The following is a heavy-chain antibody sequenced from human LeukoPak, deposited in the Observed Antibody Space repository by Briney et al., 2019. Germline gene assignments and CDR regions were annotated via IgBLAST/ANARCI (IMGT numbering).Heavy chain of an antibody. Sequence: GRSLRLSCAASGFTFDDYAMHWVRHAPGKGLEWVSGISWNSGSIGYADSVKGRFTISRDNAKNSLYLQMNSLRAEDTALYYCAKDIVSDYYGSGSYGWFDPWGQGTLVTVSS. CDR2: ISWNSGSI. D-gene: IGHD3-10*01. CDR1: GFTFDDYA. CDR3: AKDIVSDYYGSGSYGWFDP. J-gene: IGHJ5*02. V-gene: IGHV3-9*01.